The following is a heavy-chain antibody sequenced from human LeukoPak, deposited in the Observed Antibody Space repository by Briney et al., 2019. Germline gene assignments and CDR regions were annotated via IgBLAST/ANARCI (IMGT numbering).Heavy chain of an antibody. CDR2: IYYSGST. J-gene: IGHJ4*02. CDR3: ARYSGYDRDYFDY. Sequence: SETLSLTCTVSGGSITTSSYYWGWIRQPPGTGLEWIGSIYYSGSTHYNPSLKSRVTISVDTSKNHFSLKLSSVTAADTAVYYCARYSGYDRDYFDYWGQGTLVTVSS. V-gene: IGHV4-39*07. D-gene: IGHD5-12*01. CDR1: GGSITTSSYY.